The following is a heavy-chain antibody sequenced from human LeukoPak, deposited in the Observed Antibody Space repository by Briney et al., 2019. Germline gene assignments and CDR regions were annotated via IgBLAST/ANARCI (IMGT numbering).Heavy chain of an antibody. CDR1: GGSISSYY. Sequence: PSETLSLTCTVSGGSISSYYWSWIRQPPGKGLEWIGYIYYSGSTNYNPSLKSRVTISVDTSKNQFSLKLSSVTAADTAVYYCARSIVAIGYAFDIWGQGTMVTVSS. J-gene: IGHJ3*02. D-gene: IGHD5-12*01. CDR3: ARSIVAIGYAFDI. V-gene: IGHV4-59*08. CDR2: IYYSGST.